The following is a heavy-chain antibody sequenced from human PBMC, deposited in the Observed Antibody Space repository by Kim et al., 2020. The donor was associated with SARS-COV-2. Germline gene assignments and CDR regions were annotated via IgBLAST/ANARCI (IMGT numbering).Heavy chain of an antibody. J-gene: IGHJ5*02. Sequence: ASVKVSCKVSGYTLTELSMHWVRQAPGKGLEWMGGFDPGDGETIYAQKFQGRVTMTEDTSTDTAYMELSSLRSEDTAVYYCATAAAVCGGATRCPRWFDPWGQGTLVTLSS. D-gene: IGHD1-26*01. CDR2: FDPGDGET. V-gene: IGHV1-24*01. CDR3: ATAAAVCGGATRCPRWFDP. CDR1: GYTLTELS.